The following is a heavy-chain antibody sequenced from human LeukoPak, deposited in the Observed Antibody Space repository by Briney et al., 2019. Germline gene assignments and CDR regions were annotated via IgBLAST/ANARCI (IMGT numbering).Heavy chain of an antibody. CDR3: ARDVCSGGSCYGR. Sequence: GGSLRLSCAASGFTFSSYSMNWVRQAPGKGLVLVSSISSSSSCIYYADSVKGRFTISRDNAKNSLYLQMNSLRAEDTAVYYCARDVCSGGSCYGRWGQGTLVTVSS. D-gene: IGHD2-15*01. CDR1: GFTFSSYS. J-gene: IGHJ4*02. CDR2: ISSSSSCI. V-gene: IGHV3-21*01.